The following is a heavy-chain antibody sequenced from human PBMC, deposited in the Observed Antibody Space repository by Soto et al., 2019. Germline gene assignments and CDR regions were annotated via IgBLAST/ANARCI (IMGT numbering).Heavy chain of an antibody. CDR3: AKGGGYSYGYDLDY. D-gene: IGHD5-18*01. Sequence: GGSLRLSCAASGFTFSSYAMSWVRQAPGKGLEWVSAISGSGGSTYYADSVKGRFTISRDNSKNTLYLQMNSLRAEDTAVYYCAKGGGYSYGYDLDYWGQGTLVTVSS. V-gene: IGHV3-23*01. CDR1: GFTFSSYA. CDR2: ISGSGGST. J-gene: IGHJ4*02.